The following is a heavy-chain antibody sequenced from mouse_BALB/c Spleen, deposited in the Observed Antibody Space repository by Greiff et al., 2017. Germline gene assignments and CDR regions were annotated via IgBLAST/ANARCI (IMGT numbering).Heavy chain of an antibody. D-gene: IGHD1-1*01. CDR3: ARHRDYYGSSSYYAMDY. CDR1: GFSLTSYG. Sequence: QVQLQQSGPDLVAPSQSLSITCTVSGFSLTSYGVHWVRQPPGKGLEWLVVIWSDGSTTYNSALKSRLSISKDNSKGQVFLKMNSLQTDDTAMYYCARHRDYYGSSSYYAMDYWGQGTSVTVSS. CDR2: IWSDGST. V-gene: IGHV2-6-2*01. J-gene: IGHJ4*01.